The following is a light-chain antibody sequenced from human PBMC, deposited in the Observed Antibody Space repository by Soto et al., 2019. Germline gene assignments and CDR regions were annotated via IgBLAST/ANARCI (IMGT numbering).Light chain of an antibody. CDR1: QSARSN. Sequence: EIVMAQSPLTLSVSPGERATLSCRASQSARSNLAWYQQKPGQAPNLLIYGAFTRATGIPARFSGTGSGTEFTLTISSLQSEDFALYYCQQYNDWPLTFGQGTKVDIK. CDR3: QQYNDWPLT. CDR2: GAF. V-gene: IGKV3-15*01. J-gene: IGKJ1*01.